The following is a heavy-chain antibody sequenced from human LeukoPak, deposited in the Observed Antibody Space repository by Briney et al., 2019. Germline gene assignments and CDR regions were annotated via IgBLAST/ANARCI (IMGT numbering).Heavy chain of an antibody. CDR3: ARRYSGYDDPFDY. CDR1: GGFISSYY. Sequence: PSETLSLTCTVSGGFISSYYWGWIRQPPGKGLEWIGSIYYSGSTYYNPSLKSRVTISVDTSKNQFSLKLSSVTAADTAVYYCARRYSGYDDPFDYWGQGTLVTVSS. CDR2: IYYSGST. D-gene: IGHD5-12*01. V-gene: IGHV4-39*01. J-gene: IGHJ4*02.